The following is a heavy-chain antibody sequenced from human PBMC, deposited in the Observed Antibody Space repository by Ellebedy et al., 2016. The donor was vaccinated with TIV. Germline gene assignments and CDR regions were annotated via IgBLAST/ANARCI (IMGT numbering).Heavy chain of an antibody. CDR2: IYYSGST. V-gene: IGHV4-59*01. CDR1: GGSISSYY. Sequence: SETLSLTCTVSGGSISSYYWSWIRQPPGKGLEWIGYIYYSGSTNYNPSLKSRVTISVDTSKNQFSLKLSSVTAADTAVYYCARDKTHGWYFDYWGQGTLVTVSS. CDR3: ARDKTHGWYFDY. D-gene: IGHD2-15*01. J-gene: IGHJ4*02.